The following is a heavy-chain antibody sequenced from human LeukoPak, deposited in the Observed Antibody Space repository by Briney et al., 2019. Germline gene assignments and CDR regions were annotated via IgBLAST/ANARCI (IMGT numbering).Heavy chain of an antibody. Sequence: GGSLRLSCAASGFTFSSYEMNWVRQAPGKGLEWVSYISSSGSTIYYADSVKGRFTISRDNAKNSLYLQMNSLRAEDTALYYCARNKPPYDSSGYFDAFDIWGQGTMVTVSS. CDR2: ISSSGSTI. CDR1: GFTFSSYE. J-gene: IGHJ3*02. D-gene: IGHD3-22*01. V-gene: IGHV3-48*03. CDR3: ARNKPPYDSSGYFDAFDI.